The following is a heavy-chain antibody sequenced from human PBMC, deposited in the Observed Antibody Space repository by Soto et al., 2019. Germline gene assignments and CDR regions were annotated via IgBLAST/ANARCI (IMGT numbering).Heavy chain of an antibody. V-gene: IGHV5-10-1*01. CDR1: GYSFTSYW. Sequence: PGESLKISCKGSGYSFTSYWISWVRQMPGKGLERMGRIDPSDSYTNYSPSFQGHVTISADKSISTAYLQWSSLKASDTAMYYCARSRGYCSSTSCYGPSYYGMDVWGQGTTVTVSS. CDR3: ARSRGYCSSTSCYGPSYYGMDV. CDR2: IDPSDSYT. J-gene: IGHJ6*02. D-gene: IGHD2-2*01.